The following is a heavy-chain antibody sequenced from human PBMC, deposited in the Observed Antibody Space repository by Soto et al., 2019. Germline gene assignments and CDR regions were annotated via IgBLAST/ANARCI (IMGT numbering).Heavy chain of an antibody. V-gene: IGHV3-23*01. CDR3: AKGSPVVAAVDWFDP. D-gene: IGHD2-15*01. J-gene: IGHJ5*02. CDR1: GFTFADYA. Sequence: EVQLLESGGGLVQPGGSLRLSCAASGFTFADYAMTWVRQAPGKGLEWVSAISGSGGSTYYADSVKGRFTISRDNSKHTLYLQMNSLRAEDTAVYYCAKGSPVVAAVDWFDPWGQGTLVTVSS. CDR2: ISGSGGST.